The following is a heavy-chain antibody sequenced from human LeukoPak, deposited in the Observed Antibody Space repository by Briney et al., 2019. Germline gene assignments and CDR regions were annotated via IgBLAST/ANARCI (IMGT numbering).Heavy chain of an antibody. Sequence: ASMKLSCKSSGYTKYYVRWVRQAPGQGPGWVGMINPGGESTRYAHKFQGRVTLTRDTSTSTVYMELSRLTSEDTAVYFCTKADFDRGAFEVWGQGTMVIVSS. CDR3: TKADFDRGAFEV. D-gene: IGHD3-9*01. J-gene: IGHJ3*01. CDR1: GYTKYY. V-gene: IGHV1-46*01. CDR2: INPGGEST.